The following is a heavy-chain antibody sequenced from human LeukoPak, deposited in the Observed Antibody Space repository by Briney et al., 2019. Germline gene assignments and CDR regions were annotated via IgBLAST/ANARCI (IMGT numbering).Heavy chain of an antibody. Sequence: GGSLRLSCAASGFTVSSNYMSWVRQAPGKGLEWVSVIYSGGNTYYADSVKGRFTISRDNAKNTLYLQMNSLRAEDTAVYYCAREYSSGWYHYGMDVWGQGTTVTVSS. V-gene: IGHV3-53*01. CDR3: AREYSSGWYHYGMDV. CDR2: IYSGGNT. CDR1: GFTVSSNY. J-gene: IGHJ6*02. D-gene: IGHD6-19*01.